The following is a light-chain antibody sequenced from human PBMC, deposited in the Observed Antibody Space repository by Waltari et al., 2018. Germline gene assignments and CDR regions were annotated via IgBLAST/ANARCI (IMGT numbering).Light chain of an antibody. CDR1: TGPGTSSYL. CDR2: DTS. Sequence: QPVVTEEPSLTVSPGGTVTRTCSSSTGPGTSSYLPGWFQKRPGQAPRTLIYDTSNTYSWTPARVPGSLVEGKSALTLSGAQPDEDAYYYCLLSYNSAVVVGIWTKLTVL. J-gene: IGLJ2*01. CDR3: LLSYNSAVV. V-gene: IGLV7-46*01.